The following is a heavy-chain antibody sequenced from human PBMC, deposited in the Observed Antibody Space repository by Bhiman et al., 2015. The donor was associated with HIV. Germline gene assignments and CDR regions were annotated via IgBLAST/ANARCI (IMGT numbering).Heavy chain of an antibody. J-gene: IGHJ4*02. V-gene: IGHV3-33*06. CDR3: AKDLVKGTVPYYFDW. CDR1: GFSFNTYA. Sequence: QVQLVESGGGVVQPGGSLRLSCAASGFSFNTYAMHWVRQAPGKGLEWVAVIWSDGSNAFYSDSVRGRFTISRDNSKNTVYLQTDSLRAEDTAVYYCAKDLVKGTVPYYFDWWGQGTLVTVSS. CDR2: IWSDGSNA. D-gene: IGHD2-21*01.